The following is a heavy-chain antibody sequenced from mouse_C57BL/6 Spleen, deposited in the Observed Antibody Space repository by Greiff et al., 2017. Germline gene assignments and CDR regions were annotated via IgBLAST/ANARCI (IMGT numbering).Heavy chain of an antibody. CDR3: ARDTYWYAYAMDY. J-gene: IGHJ4*01. CDR2: INYDGSST. V-gene: IGHV5-16*01. CDR1: GFTFSDYY. D-gene: IGHD2-14*01. Sequence: EVKLMESEGGLVQPGSSMKLSCTASGFTFSDYYMAWVRQVTEKGLEWVANINYDGSSTSYLASLKCRFIISRDKAKSILYLQMSRLKSEDTATDYCARDTYWYAYAMDYWGQGTSVTVSS.